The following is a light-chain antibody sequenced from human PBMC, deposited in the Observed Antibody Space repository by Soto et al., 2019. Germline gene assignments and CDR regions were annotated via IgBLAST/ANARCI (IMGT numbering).Light chain of an antibody. CDR2: STN. CDR3: SAWDDSLSGHVV. Sequence: QPVLTQPPSASGTPGQRVTISCSGSSSNIKSNYVYWYQQLPGTAPKLLIYSTNQRPSGVPDRFSGSKSGTSASLAISGLRYEDEADYYCSAWDDSLSGHVVFGGGTQLTVL. J-gene: IGLJ2*01. V-gene: IGLV1-47*02. CDR1: SSNIKSNY.